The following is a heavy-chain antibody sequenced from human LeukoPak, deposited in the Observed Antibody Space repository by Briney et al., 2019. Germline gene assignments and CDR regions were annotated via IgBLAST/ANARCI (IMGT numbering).Heavy chain of an antibody. Sequence: RTSETLSLTCAVYGGSFSGYYWSWIRQPPGKGLEWIGEINHSGSTNYNPSLKSRVTISVDTSKNQFSLKLSSVTAADTAVYYCARGRGNKDWGQGTLVTVSS. CDR1: GGSFSGYY. CDR3: ARGRGNKD. CDR2: INHSGST. J-gene: IGHJ4*02. D-gene: IGHD5-18*01. V-gene: IGHV4-34*01.